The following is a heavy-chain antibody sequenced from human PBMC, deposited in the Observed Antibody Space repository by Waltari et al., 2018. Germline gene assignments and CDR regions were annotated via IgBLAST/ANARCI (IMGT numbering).Heavy chain of an antibody. CDR3: ARVSGGSWNGAFDY. CDR1: GFTSDDSA. J-gene: IGHJ4*02. V-gene: IGHV3-20*04. CDR2: IKWNASNT. Sequence: EVQLVESGGDVVRPGGSLGLSCAVSGFTSDDSAMSWVRQAPGKGLEWVSGIKWNASNTGYADSVKDRFAISRDNAKNSLYLQMNSLRVEDTALYYCARVSGGSWNGAFDYWGQGTLVTVSS. D-gene: IGHD2-15*01.